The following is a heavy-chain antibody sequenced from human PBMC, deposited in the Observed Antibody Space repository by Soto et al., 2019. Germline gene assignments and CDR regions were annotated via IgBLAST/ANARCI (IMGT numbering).Heavy chain of an antibody. D-gene: IGHD1-1*01. V-gene: IGHV4-31*03. CDR3: ARGYPGNWFHP. Sequence: QVQLQESGPGLVKPSQTLSLTCTVSGGSISSGGYYWSWIRQHPGKGLEWIGYIYYRGSTYYNPSLKSRVTTSVDTSKNTFSLKLSSVTAADTAVYYCARGYPGNWFHPWCQGTLVTVSS. J-gene: IGHJ5*02. CDR1: GGSISSGGYY. CDR2: IYYRGST.